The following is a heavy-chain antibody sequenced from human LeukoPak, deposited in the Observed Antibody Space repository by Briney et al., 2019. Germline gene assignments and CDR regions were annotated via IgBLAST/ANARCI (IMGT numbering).Heavy chain of an antibody. Sequence: GRSLRLSCAASGFTFSSYGMHWVRQAPGKGLEWVAVIWYDGSNKYYADSVKGRFTISRDNAKNSLYLQMNSLRAEDTAVYYCARDGVADYYYYYGMDVWGQGTTVTVSS. J-gene: IGHJ6*02. D-gene: IGHD2-15*01. V-gene: IGHV3-33*01. CDR1: GFTFSSYG. CDR3: ARDGVADYYYYYGMDV. CDR2: IWYDGSNK.